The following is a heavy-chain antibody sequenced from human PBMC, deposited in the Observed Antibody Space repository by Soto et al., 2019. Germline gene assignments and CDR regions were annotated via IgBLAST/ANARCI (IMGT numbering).Heavy chain of an antibody. CDR2: MGGANGDT. J-gene: IGHJ3*02. CDR3: AKDRVDHNSVWDPFDI. CDR1: GFIFSDYA. V-gene: IGHV3-23*01. D-gene: IGHD2-15*01. Sequence: EVQMLESGGGLVQPGGSLRLSCAASGFIFSDYAMSWVRQAPGKGLEWVAGMGGANGDTYYAASVRGRFAISMDNSTSTLFLQMTSLRAEDTAVYFCAKDRVDHNSVWDPFDIWGQGTFVTVSS.